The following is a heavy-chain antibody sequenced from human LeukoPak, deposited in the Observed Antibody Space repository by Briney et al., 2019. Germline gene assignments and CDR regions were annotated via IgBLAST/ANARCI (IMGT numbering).Heavy chain of an antibody. CDR2: IRYDGSNK. J-gene: IGHJ4*02. CDR3: ALGDVDEYLFVY. D-gene: IGHD6-6*01. Sequence: PGGSLRLSCAASGFTFSSYGMHWVRQAPGKGLEWVAFIRYDGSNKYYADSVKGRFTISRDNSKNTLYLQMNSLRAEDTAVYYCALGDVDEYLFVYWGQGTLVTVSS. CDR1: GFTFSSYG. V-gene: IGHV3-30*02.